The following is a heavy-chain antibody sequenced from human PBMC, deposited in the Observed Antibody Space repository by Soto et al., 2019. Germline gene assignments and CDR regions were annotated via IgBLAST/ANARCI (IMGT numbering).Heavy chain of an antibody. D-gene: IGHD6-13*01. Sequence: SQTLSLTCAISGDSVSSNSAAWNWIRQSPSRGLEWLGRTFYRSKWYNDYAVSVKSRITINPDTSKNQFSLQLNSVTPEDTAVYYCARESLRQQLAYYFDYWAQGTLVTVSS. CDR1: GDSVSSNSAA. CDR2: TFYRSKWYN. J-gene: IGHJ4*02. V-gene: IGHV6-1*01. CDR3: ARESLRQQLAYYFDY.